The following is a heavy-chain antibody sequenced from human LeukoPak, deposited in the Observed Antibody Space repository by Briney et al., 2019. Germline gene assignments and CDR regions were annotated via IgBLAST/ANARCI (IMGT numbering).Heavy chain of an antibody. CDR2: IYSSGST. J-gene: IGHJ4*02. Sequence: SETLSLTCTLSGGSISNTNYYWGWVRQPPGKGLEWIGHIYSSGSTNYNPSLKSRVTISIDTSKNQFSLKLSSVTAADTALYYCARNYDNSGYTAFGYWGRGTLVTVSS. V-gene: IGHV4-61*05. CDR1: GGSISNTNYY. D-gene: IGHD3-22*01. CDR3: ARNYDNSGYTAFGY.